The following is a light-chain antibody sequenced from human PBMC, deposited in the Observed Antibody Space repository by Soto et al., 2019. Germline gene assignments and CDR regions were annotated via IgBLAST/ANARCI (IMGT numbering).Light chain of an antibody. CDR3: PSYVSSLSGFYV. CDR2: GNS. V-gene: IGLV1-40*01. Sequence: QSVLTQPPSVSGAPGQRVTISCTGSSSNIGAGYDVHWYQQLPGTAPKLLIYGNSNRPSGVPDRFSGSKSGTSASLDITGHQAEDAADYYCPSYVSSLSGFYVFGAGTKLTVL. J-gene: IGLJ1*01. CDR1: SSNIGAGYD.